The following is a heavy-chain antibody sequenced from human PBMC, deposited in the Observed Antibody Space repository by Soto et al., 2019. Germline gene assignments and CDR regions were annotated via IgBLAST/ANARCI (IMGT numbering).Heavy chain of an antibody. J-gene: IGHJ6*02. CDR1: GGTFSSYA. Sequence: SVKVSFKASGGTFSSYAISWVRQAPGQGLEWMGGIIPIFGTANYAQKFQGRVTITADESTSTAYMELSSLRSDDTAVYYCARDTRITIVGVVIKLPDYYYYGMAVRGQGTTVTVSS. D-gene: IGHD3-3*01. CDR3: ARDTRITIVGVVIKLPDYYYYGMAV. CDR2: IIPIFGTA. V-gene: IGHV1-69*13.